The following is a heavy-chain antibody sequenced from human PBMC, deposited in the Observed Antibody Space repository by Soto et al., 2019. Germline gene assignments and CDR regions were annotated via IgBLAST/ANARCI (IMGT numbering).Heavy chain of an antibody. Sequence: SETLSLTCTVSGGSISSYDYYWSWIRQPPGKGRECIGYIYYSGSTYYNPSIKSRVTISVDRSKSQCSLKLCSVTAAVSAVYYCAGTFRRGPAFDYWGQGTLVTV. CDR1: GGSISSYDYY. D-gene: IGHD3-10*01. CDR2: IYYSGST. V-gene: IGHV4-30-4*01. CDR3: AGTFRRGPAFDY. J-gene: IGHJ4*02.